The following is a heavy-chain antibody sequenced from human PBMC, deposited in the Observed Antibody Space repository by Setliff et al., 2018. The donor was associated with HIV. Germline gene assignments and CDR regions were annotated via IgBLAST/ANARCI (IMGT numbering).Heavy chain of an antibody. V-gene: IGHV4-59*01. J-gene: IGHJ4*02. CDR1: GGSISGYY. CDR2: IYYRGST. Sequence: SETLSLTCTVSGGSISGYYWSWIRQPPGKGLEWIGYIYYRGSTDYNPSLKSRVTISIDTSKNQFSLKLSSVTAAGTAVYYCARSVDTTLVPAYYFDYWGQGTLVTVSS. D-gene: IGHD5-18*01. CDR3: ARSVDTTLVPAYYFDY.